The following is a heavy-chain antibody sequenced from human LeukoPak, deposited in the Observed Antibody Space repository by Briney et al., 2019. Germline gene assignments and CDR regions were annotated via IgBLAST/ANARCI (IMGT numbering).Heavy chain of an antibody. V-gene: IGHV3-48*01. CDR3: ARARGYSYGYSDY. D-gene: IGHD5-18*01. CDR2: IISSRSIM. J-gene: IGHJ4*02. Sequence: GGSLRLSCAASGFTFSSYSMNWGRQAPGKGLEWGSYIISSRSIMDYADSVKGRFTLSRDNAKHSLYLQMNSLRAEDTAVYYCARARGYSYGYSDYWGQGTLVTVSS. CDR1: GFTFSSYS.